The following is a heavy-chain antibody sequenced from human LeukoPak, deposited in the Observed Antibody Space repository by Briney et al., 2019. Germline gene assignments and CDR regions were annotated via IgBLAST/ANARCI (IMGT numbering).Heavy chain of an antibody. CDR1: GGSISSYY. CDR3: ARLDDFWSGYSPFDP. Sequence: PSETLSLTCTVSGGSISSYYWSWIRQPPGKGLEWIGYIYYSGSTNYNPSLKSRVTISVDTSKNQFSLKLSSVTAADTAVYYCARLDDFWSGYSPFDPWGQGTLVTVSS. V-gene: IGHV4-59*01. D-gene: IGHD3-3*01. J-gene: IGHJ5*02. CDR2: IYYSGST.